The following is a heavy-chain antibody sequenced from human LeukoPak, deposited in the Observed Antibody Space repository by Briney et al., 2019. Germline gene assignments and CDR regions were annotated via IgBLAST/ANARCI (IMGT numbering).Heavy chain of an antibody. D-gene: IGHD2-15*01. Sequence: GGSLRLSCAVSGFTFSSYSMTWVRQAPGKGLEWVAVISYDGSNKYYADSVKGRFTISRDNSKNTLYLQMSSLRAEDTAVYYCARDTSGSCYSRCYYYGMDVWGQGTTVTVSS. J-gene: IGHJ6*02. CDR1: GFTFSSYS. CDR3: ARDTSGSCYSRCYYYGMDV. CDR2: ISYDGSNK. V-gene: IGHV3-30*03.